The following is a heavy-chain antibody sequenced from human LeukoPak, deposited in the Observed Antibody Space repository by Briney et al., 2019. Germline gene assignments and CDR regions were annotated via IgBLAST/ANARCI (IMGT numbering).Heavy chain of an antibody. CDR2: INHGGST. J-gene: IGHJ6*02. CDR3: ARVRYSRGSGYYYYYGMDV. Sequence: SETLSLTCTVYGGSFSGYSWSWVRQPPGKGLEWIGEINHGGSTNYNPSLKGRVTISLDTSKSQFSLELSSVTAADTAVHYCARVRYSRGSGYYYYYGMDVRGQGTTVTVSS. CDR1: GGSFSGYS. V-gene: IGHV4-34*01. D-gene: IGHD3-9*01.